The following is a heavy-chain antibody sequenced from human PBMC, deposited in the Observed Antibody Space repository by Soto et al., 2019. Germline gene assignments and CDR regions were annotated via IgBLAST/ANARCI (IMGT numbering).Heavy chain of an antibody. D-gene: IGHD6-19*01. CDR1: GGSFSGYY. J-gene: IGHJ6*02. Sequence: LSLTCAVYGGSFSGYYWSWIRQPPGKGLEWIGEINHSGSTNYNPSLKSRVTISVDTSKNQFSLKLSSVTAADTAVYYCARGHGAVAGPYYYYYYGMDVWGQGTTVTVSS. CDR2: INHSGST. CDR3: ARGHGAVAGPYYYYYYGMDV. V-gene: IGHV4-34*01.